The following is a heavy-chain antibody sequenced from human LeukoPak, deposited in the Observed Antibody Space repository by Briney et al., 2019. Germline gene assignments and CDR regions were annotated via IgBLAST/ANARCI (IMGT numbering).Heavy chain of an antibody. CDR3: ARDPGVGATWDYYYYMDV. CDR2: INPSGGST. CDR1: GYTFTNYG. J-gene: IGHJ6*03. V-gene: IGHV1-46*01. Sequence: ASVKVSCKASGYTFTNYGISWVRQAPGQGLEWMGIINPSGGSTSYAQKFQGRVTMTRDMSTSTVYMELSSLRSEDTAVYYCARDPGVGATWDYYYYMDVWGKGTTVTVSS. D-gene: IGHD1-26*01.